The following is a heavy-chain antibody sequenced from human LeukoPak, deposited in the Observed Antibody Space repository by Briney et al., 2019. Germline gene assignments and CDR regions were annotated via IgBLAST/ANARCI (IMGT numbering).Heavy chain of an antibody. V-gene: IGHV1-18*01. J-gene: IGHJ4*02. CDR1: GYTFTSYA. CDR3: ARIGVVPHANRGPFDY. Sequence: GASVKVSCKASGYTFTSYAMHWVRQAPGQGLEWMGWISAYNGNTNYAQKLQGRVTMTTDTSTSTAYMELGSLRSDDTAVYYCARIGVVPHANRGPFDYWGQGTLVTVSS. CDR2: ISAYNGNT. D-gene: IGHD2-21*01.